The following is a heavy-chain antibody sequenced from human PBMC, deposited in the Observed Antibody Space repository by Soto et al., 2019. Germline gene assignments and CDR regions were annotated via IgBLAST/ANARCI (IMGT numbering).Heavy chain of an antibody. CDR1: GGTFSSYA. V-gene: IGHV1-46*01. D-gene: IGHD3-22*01. CDR2: INPSGGST. Sequence: ASVKVSCKASGGTFSSYAISWVRQAPGQGLEWMGEINPSGGSTSYAQKFQGRVTMTRDTSTSTVYMELSSLRSEDTAVYYCARDYYDSSGQRYYYGMDVWGQGTTVTVSS. J-gene: IGHJ6*02. CDR3: ARDYYDSSGQRYYYGMDV.